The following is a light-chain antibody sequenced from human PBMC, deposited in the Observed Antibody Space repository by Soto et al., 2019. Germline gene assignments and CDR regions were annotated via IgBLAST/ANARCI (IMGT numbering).Light chain of an antibody. V-gene: IGKV3-20*01. CDR2: GAS. J-gene: IGKJ3*01. CDR3: QQYGSSPFT. CDR1: QSVSSSY. Sequence: EIVLTQSPGTLSLSPGERATLSCRASQSVSSSYLAWYQQKPGQAPRLLIYGASSRATGIPDRFSGSGSGTDFTLTISRLEPDHFAVYSCQQYGSSPFTFVPGTKVDIK.